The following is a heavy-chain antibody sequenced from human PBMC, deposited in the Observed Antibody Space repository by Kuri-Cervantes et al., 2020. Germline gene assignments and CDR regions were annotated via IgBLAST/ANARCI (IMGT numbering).Heavy chain of an antibody. CDR2: ISYDGSNK. V-gene: IGHV3-30-3*01. Sequence: GESLKISCAASGFTFSSYAMHWVRQAPGKGLEWVAVISYDGSNKYYADSVKGRFTISRDNSKNTLYLQMNSLRAEDTAVYYCARDPGGYDSFGPFSYYYGMDVWGQGTTVTVSS. CDR3: ARDPGGYDSFGPFSYYYGMDV. J-gene: IGHJ6*02. CDR1: GFTFSSYA. D-gene: IGHD5-12*01.